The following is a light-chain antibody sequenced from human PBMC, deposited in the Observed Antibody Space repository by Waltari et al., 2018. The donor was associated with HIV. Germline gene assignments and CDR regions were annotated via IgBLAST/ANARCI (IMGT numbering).Light chain of an antibody. CDR3: QQYGSSPPT. V-gene: IGKV3-20*01. CDR1: QSLSNNY. Sequence: EIVLTQSPGTLSLSPGERATLSCRASQSLSNNYLAWYQQKPGQAPRLLIYGSSSRATGIPDRFSGSGSGTDFTLTISRLEPEYFAVYYCQQYGSSPPTFGQGTKVEIK. CDR2: GSS. J-gene: IGKJ1*01.